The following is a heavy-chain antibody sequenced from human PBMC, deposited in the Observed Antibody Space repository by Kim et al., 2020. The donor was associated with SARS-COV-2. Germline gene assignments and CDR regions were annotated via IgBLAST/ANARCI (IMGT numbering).Heavy chain of an antibody. J-gene: IGHJ4*02. D-gene: IGHD1-1*01. Sequence: GGSLRLSCAASGFTFSASSMHWVRQAPGKGLEWVSTIGTAADTYYADSVKGQFTISRDNSKNTVFLVMNSLRAEDTAVYYCARKVPGTTPFDSWGQGTLVTVSS. CDR3: ARKVPGTTPFDS. CDR1: GFTFSASS. V-gene: IGHV3-23*01. CDR2: IGTAADT.